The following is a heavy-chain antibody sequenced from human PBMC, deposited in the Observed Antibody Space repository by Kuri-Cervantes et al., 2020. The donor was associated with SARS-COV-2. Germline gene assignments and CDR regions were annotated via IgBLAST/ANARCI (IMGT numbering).Heavy chain of an antibody. V-gene: IGHV1-18*04. D-gene: IGHD3-10*01. CDR2: ISAYSGNT. CDR3: AAGLLWFGPWSYGMDV. CDR1: GYTFTSYA. J-gene: IGHJ6*02. Sequence: VKVSCKGSGYTFTSYAISWVRQAPGQGLELMRWISAYSGNTNYAQKLQGRVTMTTDTSTGTAYMELRSLKPDDRAVFYFAAGLLWFGPWSYGMDVLGPGTPVTVSS.